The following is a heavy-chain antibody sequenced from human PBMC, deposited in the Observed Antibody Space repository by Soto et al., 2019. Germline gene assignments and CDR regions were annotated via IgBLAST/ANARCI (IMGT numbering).Heavy chain of an antibody. J-gene: IGHJ6*02. Sequence: QVQLVQSGAEVKKPGSSVKVSCKASGGTFRRYAISWVRQAPGQGLEWMGGIIPIFGTPDYAQKFQGRVTITADESTSTAYMELSSLRSEDTAVYYCARNGYCISTSCYSDYYYGMDVWGQGTTVTVSS. D-gene: IGHD2-2*02. CDR3: ARNGYCISTSCYSDYYYGMDV. V-gene: IGHV1-69*12. CDR1: GGTFRRYA. CDR2: IIPIFGTP.